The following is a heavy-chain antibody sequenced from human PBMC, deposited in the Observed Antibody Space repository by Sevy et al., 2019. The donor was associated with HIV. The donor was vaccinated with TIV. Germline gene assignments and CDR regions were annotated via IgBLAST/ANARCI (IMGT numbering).Heavy chain of an antibody. J-gene: IGHJ4*02. Sequence: GGSLRLSCAASGFTFSSYAMSWVRQAPGKGLEWVSAISGSGGSTYYADSVKGRFTISRDNSKNTLYLQMNSLRAEDTAVYYCAKALSGSGSYWVSDYWGQGTLVTVSS. CDR3: AKALSGSGSYWVSDY. D-gene: IGHD3-10*01. CDR1: GFTFSSYA. CDR2: ISGSGGST. V-gene: IGHV3-23*01.